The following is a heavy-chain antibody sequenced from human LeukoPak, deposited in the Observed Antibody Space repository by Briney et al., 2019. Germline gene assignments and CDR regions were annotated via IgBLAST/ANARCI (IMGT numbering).Heavy chain of an antibody. D-gene: IGHD3-16*01. V-gene: IGHV3-7*03. J-gene: IGHJ6*02. CDR1: GFTFSSYW. Sequence: GGSLRLSCAASGFTFSSYWMNWARQALGKGLEWVACINHNGNVNYYVDSVKGRFTISRDNAKNSLYLQMSNLRAEDTAVYFCARGGGLDVWGQGATVTVSS. CDR3: ARGGGLDV. CDR2: INHNGNVN.